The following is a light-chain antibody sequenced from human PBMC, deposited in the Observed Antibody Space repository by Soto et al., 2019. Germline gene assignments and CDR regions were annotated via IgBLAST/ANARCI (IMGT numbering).Light chain of an antibody. CDR2: AAS. J-gene: IGKJ2*01. V-gene: IGKV1-39*01. CDR3: QQSYSTPYT. CDR1: QSISSY. Sequence: DIQMTQSPSSLSASVGDRVTITCRASQSISSYLNWYQQKPGKAPKLLIYAASSLQSGVPSRFSGSGSGTEFTLTISSLQPDDFAAYYCQQSYSTPYTFGQRTKLEIK.